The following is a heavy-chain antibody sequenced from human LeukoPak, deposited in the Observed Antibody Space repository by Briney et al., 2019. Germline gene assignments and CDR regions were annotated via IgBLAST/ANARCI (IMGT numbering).Heavy chain of an antibody. J-gene: IGHJ4*02. CDR2: LSYGGRNK. CDR1: GLTFSTHA. Sequence: GRSLRLSCVSSGLTFSTHAIHWVRQAPGKGLEWVALLSYGGRNKWYADSVKGRFTVSGDGSTDRVFLQMDSLTTEDTAVYPCAADPDYGGNSRGGIYYWGQGTLVTVSS. CDR3: AADPDYGGNSRGGIYY. V-gene: IGHV3-30*04. D-gene: IGHD4-23*01.